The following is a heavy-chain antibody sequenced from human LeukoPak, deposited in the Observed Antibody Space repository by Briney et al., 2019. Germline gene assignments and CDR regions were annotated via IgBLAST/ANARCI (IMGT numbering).Heavy chain of an antibody. CDR3: AASPGDGYFDY. V-gene: IGHV1-58*02. Sequence: ASVKVSCKASGFTFTSSAMQWVRQARGQRLEWIGWIVVGSGNTNYAQKFQERVTITRDMFTSTAYMELSSPRSEDTAVYYCAASPGDGYFDYWGQGTLVTVSS. J-gene: IGHJ4*02. CDR1: GFTFTSSA. D-gene: IGHD3-16*01. CDR2: IVVGSGNT.